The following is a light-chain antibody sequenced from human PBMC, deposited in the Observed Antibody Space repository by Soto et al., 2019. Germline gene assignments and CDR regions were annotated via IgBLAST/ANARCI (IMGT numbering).Light chain of an antibody. CDR2: AAS. Sequence: INMTQSPASLSASAGDRVTITCRASHSSSSYLNWYQQKPGKAPKLLIYAASSLQSGVPSRFSGSGSGTDFTLTISSLQPEDFATYYCQQRYSTLPSGFGQGTRLEIK. CDR3: QQRYSTLPSG. J-gene: IGKJ5*01. CDR1: HSSSSY. V-gene: IGKV1-39*01.